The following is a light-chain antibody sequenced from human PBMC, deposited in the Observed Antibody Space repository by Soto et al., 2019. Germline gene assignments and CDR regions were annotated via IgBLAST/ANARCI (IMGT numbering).Light chain of an antibody. J-gene: IGKJ5*01. CDR3: QHGYTNPIP. V-gene: IGKV1-39*01. Sequence: MSQSLSAVSASVGDRVTITCRASQSISTNLIWYQQKPGEAPKPLIYIASSLYSGVPSRFSGSGSGTDFTLTITSLQPEDFAPYYCQHGYTNPIPFGQRTRLAVK. CDR1: QSISTN. CDR2: IAS.